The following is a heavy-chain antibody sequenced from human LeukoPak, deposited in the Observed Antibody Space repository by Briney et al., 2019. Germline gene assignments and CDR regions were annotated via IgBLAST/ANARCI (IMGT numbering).Heavy chain of an antibody. CDR3: ARDNGGILDK. V-gene: IGHV3-7*01. D-gene: IGHD4-23*01. J-gene: IGHJ4*02. Sequence: GGSLRLSCAASGFTFSIYWMSWVRQAPGKGLEWVANINQDGSQKYYVDSVKGRFTISRDNAKNSLFLQMNNLTAEDTALYYCARDNGGILDKWGQGSLVTVSS. CDR1: GFTFSIYW. CDR2: INQDGSQK.